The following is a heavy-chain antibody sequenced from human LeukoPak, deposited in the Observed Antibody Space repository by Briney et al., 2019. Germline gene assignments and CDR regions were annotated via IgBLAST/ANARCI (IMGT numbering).Heavy chain of an antibody. CDR3: ARDGGNYYYYGMDV. CDR1: GYTFTSYD. Sequence: ASVEVSCKASGYTFTSYDINWVRQATGQGLEWMGWMNPNSGNTGYAQKFQGRVTMTRNTSISTAYMELSSLRSEDTAVYYCARDGGNYYYYGMDVWGQGTTVTVSS. V-gene: IGHV1-8*01. J-gene: IGHJ6*02. D-gene: IGHD4-23*01. CDR2: MNPNSGNT.